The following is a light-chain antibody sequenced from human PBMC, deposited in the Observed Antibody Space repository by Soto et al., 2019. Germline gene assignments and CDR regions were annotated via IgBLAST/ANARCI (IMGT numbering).Light chain of an antibody. CDR1: ISDVGGYDF. Sequence: QSVLTQPPSASGSPGQSVTISFTGAISDVGGYDFVSCYQHHPGKAPKLMIYEVIKRPSGVPDRFSGSKSGNTASLTVSGLQAEDEADYYCSSYAGDNNYVFGTGTKSPS. CDR3: SSYAGDNNYV. J-gene: IGLJ1*01. CDR2: EVI. V-gene: IGLV2-8*01.